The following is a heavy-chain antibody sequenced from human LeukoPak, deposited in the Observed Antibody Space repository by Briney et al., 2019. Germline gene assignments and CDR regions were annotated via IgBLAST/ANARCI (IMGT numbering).Heavy chain of an antibody. CDR1: GGSISSSNW. CDR2: IYHSGST. J-gene: IGHJ4*02. D-gene: IGHD3-10*01. CDR3: ARTLSRLWFGELLLMWGYFDY. Sequence: PSGTLSLTCAVSGGSISSSNWWSWVRQPPGKGLEWIGEIYHSGSTNYNPSLKSRVTISVDTSKNQFSLKLSSVTAADTAVYYCARTLSRLWFGELLLMWGYFDYWGQGTLVTVSS. V-gene: IGHV4-4*02.